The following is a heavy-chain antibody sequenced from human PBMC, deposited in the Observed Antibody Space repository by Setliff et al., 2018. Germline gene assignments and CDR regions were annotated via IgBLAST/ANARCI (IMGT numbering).Heavy chain of an antibody. D-gene: IGHD3-16*01. CDR2: IYFTGNT. J-gene: IGHJ5*02. V-gene: IGHV4-39*01. CDR1: GGSVLTSSYY. Sequence: LSLSCTVSGGSVLTSSYYWCWIRQSPGKGREWVGSIYFTGNTYYSPSLKSRVTISADTSKNQFSLKLPSLPATDTAIYYCARHGRFYDFTDSFPNWFDPWGQGTLVTVSS. CDR3: ARHGRFYDFTDSFPNWFDP.